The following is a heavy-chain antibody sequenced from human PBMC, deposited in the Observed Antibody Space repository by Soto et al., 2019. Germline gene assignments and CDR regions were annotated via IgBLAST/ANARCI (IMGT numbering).Heavy chain of an antibody. CDR3: ARVHDIVGRVAAPGRIDS. CDR1: GGPISSGGYY. Sequence: LSLTCTVSGGPISSGGYYWSWIRQFPGKGLEWIGYIYYTGSVYYNPSLKSRVSISVDTSKNQFSLKLHSLTAADTAVYYCARVHDIVGRVAAPGRIDSWGRGTLVTVSS. D-gene: IGHD2-15*01. V-gene: IGHV4-31*03. J-gene: IGHJ5*01. CDR2: IYYTGSV.